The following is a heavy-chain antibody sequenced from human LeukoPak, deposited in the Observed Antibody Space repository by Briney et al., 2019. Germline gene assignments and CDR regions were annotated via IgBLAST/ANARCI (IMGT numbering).Heavy chain of an antibody. Sequence: PSETLSLTCTVSGGSISSSSYHWGWIRQPPGKGLEWIGSIYYSGTTYYNPSLKSRVTISVDTSKNQFSLKLSSVTAADTAVYYCARGGIAAAGTSDYWGQGTLVTVSS. CDR3: ARGGIAAAGTSDY. D-gene: IGHD6-13*01. J-gene: IGHJ4*02. CDR2: IYYSGTT. V-gene: IGHV4-39*07. CDR1: GGSISSSSYH.